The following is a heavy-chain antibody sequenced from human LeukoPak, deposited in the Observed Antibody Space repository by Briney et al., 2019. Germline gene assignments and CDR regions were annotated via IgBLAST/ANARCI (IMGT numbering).Heavy chain of an antibody. V-gene: IGHV3-33*01. CDR3: ARGGYGDYAFDI. D-gene: IGHD4-17*01. Sequence: GGSLSLSCAACGFTLSSCGMHWVRRAPGKGLEGVGVIWYDGSNKYYADSVKGRFTISRDNSKNTLYLQMNSLRAEDTAVYYCARGGYGDYAFDIWGQGTMVTVSS. CDR2: IWYDGSNK. J-gene: IGHJ3*02. CDR1: GFTLSSCG.